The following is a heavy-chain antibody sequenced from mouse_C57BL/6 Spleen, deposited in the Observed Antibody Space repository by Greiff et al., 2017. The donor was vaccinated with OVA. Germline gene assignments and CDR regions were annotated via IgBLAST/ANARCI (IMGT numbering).Heavy chain of an antibody. CDR3: ASKGGDWFAY. Sequence: QVHVKQSGPELVKPGASVKISCKASGYAFSSSWMNWVKQRPGKGLEWIGRIYPGDGDTNYNGKFKGKATLTADKSSSTAYMQLSSLTSEDSAVYFCASKGGDWFAYWGQGTLVTVSA. CDR2: IYPGDGDT. J-gene: IGHJ3*01. CDR1: GYAFSSSW. V-gene: IGHV1-82*01.